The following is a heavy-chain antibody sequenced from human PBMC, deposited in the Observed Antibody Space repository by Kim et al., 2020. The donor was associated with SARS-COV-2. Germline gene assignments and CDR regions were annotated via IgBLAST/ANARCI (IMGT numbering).Heavy chain of an antibody. CDR1: GFTFSSYG. CDR3: AKDGRPAYGSGSYYHFDY. D-gene: IGHD3-10*01. CDR2: ISYDGSNK. J-gene: IGHJ4*02. Sequence: GGSLRLSCAASGFTFSSYGMHWVRQAPGKGLEWVAVISYDGSNKYYADSVKGRFTISRDNSKNTLYLQMNSLRAEDTAIYYCAKDGRPAYGSGSYYHFDYWGQGTLVTVSS. V-gene: IGHV3-30*18.